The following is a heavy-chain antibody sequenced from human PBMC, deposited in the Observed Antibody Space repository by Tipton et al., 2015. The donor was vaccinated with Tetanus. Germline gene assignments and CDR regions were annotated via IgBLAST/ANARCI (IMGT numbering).Heavy chain of an antibody. J-gene: IGHJ6*02. CDR2: INPSGGST. D-gene: IGHD1-26*01. CDR1: GYTFTSYY. CDR3: ARDREYIVGATRGYYYYGMDV. V-gene: IGHV1-46*01. Sequence: QLVQSGAEVEKPGASVKVSCKASGYTFTSYYMHWVRQAPGQGLEWMGIINPSGGSTSYAQKFQGRVTMTRDTSTSTVYMELSSLRSEDTAVYYCARDREYIVGATRGYYYYGMDVWGQGTTVTVSS.